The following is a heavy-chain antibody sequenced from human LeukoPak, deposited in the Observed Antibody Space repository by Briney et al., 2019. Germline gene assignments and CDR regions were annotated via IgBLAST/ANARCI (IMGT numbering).Heavy chain of an antibody. CDR2: ISSSSSFI. CDR1: GFTFSSYS. J-gene: IGHJ3*02. V-gene: IGHV3-21*01. Sequence: GGSLRLSCAASGFTFSSYSMNWVRQAPGKGLEWVSSISSSSSFIYYADSVKGRFTISRDNAKNSLYLQMNSLRAEDTAVYYCASYGDYNDAFNIWGQGPMVTVSS. D-gene: IGHD4-17*01. CDR3: ASYGDYNDAFNI.